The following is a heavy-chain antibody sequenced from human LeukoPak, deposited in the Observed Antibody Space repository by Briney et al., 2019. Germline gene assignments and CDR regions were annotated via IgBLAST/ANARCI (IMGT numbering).Heavy chain of an antibody. CDR3: ARHHCSSTSCSFAFDI. Sequence: GESLKISCKGSGYSFTSNWIGWVRQMPGKGLEWVGIIYPGDSGTRYSPSFQGQVTFSADKSISTAYLQWSSLKASDTAMYYCARHHCSSTSCSFAFDIWGQGTMVTVSS. CDR2: IYPGDSGT. V-gene: IGHV5-51*01. J-gene: IGHJ3*02. D-gene: IGHD2-2*01. CDR1: GYSFTSNW.